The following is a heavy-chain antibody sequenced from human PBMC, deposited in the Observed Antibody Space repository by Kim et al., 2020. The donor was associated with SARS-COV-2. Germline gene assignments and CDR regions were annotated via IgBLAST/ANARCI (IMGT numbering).Heavy chain of an antibody. J-gene: IGHJ4*02. V-gene: IGHV4-34*01. D-gene: IGHD3-9*01. CDR3: ARGRCFDWLFHQSPHYFDY. Sequence: SETLSLTCAVYGDPVNGYYWSWIRQPPGKGLEWIGEINYDRSTNYTPSLKSRVTMSLDSSKSQFSLELTSLTAADTAVNYCARGRCFDWLFHQSPHYFDYWGQGNLVTVSS. CDR1: GDPVNGYY. CDR2: INYDRST.